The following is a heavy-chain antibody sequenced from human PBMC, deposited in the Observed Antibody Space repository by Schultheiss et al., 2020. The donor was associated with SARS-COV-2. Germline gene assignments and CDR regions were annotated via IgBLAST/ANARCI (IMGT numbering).Heavy chain of an antibody. D-gene: IGHD6-19*01. J-gene: IGHJ6*02. Sequence: GESLKISCAASGFTFSSYSMNWVRQAPGKGLGWVSAISGSGADTHYADSVKGRFTISRDNAKNSLILEMNSLRDEDTAVYYCARDGMSSSGWYNYGLDVWGQGTTVTVSS. V-gene: IGHV3-21*01. CDR3: ARDGMSSSGWYNYGLDV. CDR1: GFTFSSYS. CDR2: ISGSGADT.